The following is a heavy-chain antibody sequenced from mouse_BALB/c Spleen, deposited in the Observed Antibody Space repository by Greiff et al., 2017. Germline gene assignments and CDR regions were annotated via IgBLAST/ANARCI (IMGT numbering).Heavy chain of an antibody. CDR1: GYTFTSYS. V-gene: IGHV1-4*01. J-gene: IGHJ2*01. CDR2: INPSSGYT. Sequence: QVQLKESGAELARPGASVKMSCKASGYTFTSYSMHWVKQRPGQGLEWIGYINPSSGYTNYNQKFKDMATLTADKSSSTAYMQLSSLTSEDSADYYCARDYDYGSFFDDWGQGTTVTVSS. D-gene: IGHD2-4*01. CDR3: ARDYDYGSFFDD.